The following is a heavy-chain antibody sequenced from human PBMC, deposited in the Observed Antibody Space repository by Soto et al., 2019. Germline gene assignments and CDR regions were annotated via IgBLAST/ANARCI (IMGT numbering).Heavy chain of an antibody. D-gene: IGHD3-10*01. CDR1: GFPFVNAW. Sequence: GGSLRLSCAASGFPFVNAWMSWVRQAPGKGLEWVGRIKSKADGGTTDYPAPVKGRFTISRDDSKNTLYLQLDSLRAEDTALYYCAKDLWFGEFYFDYWGQGTTVTVSS. V-gene: IGHV3-15*07. CDR3: AKDLWFGEFYFDY. J-gene: IGHJ4*02. CDR2: IKSKADGGTT.